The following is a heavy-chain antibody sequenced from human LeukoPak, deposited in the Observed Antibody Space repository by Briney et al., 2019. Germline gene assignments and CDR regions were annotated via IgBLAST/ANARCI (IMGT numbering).Heavy chain of an antibody. J-gene: IGHJ6*03. V-gene: IGHV3-23*01. D-gene: IGHD2-2*01. CDR3: AKGYCSSTSCSLYYYYYMDV. Sequence: PGGSLRLSCAASGLTSSTYAMSWVRQAPGKGLEWVSAISGSGGSTYYADSVKGRFTISRDNSKNTLYLQMNSLRAEDTAVYYCAKGYCSSTSCSLYYYYYMDVWGKGTTVTVSS. CDR1: GLTSSTYA. CDR2: ISGSGGST.